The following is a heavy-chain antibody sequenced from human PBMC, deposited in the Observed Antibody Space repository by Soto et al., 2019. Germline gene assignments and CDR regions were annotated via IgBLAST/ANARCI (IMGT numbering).Heavy chain of an antibody. J-gene: IGHJ5*02. D-gene: IGHD3-3*01. CDR3: ARDGDPGYSFWSGPLGGGRFDP. CDR1: GGTFGNTA. V-gene: IGHV1-69*12. Sequence: QVQLVQSGAEVKEPGPSVNVSCKTSGGTFGNTAVTWVRQAPGQGLEWIGGIVPMFGTANYAQKFQGRVTITADESTSTAYMELSSLRSDDTAVYYCARDGDPGYSFWSGPLGGGRFDPWGQGTLVTVSS. CDR2: IVPMFGTA.